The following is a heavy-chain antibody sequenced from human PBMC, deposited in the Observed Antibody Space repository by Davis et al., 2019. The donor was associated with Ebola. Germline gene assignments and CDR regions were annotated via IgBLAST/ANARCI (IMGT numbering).Heavy chain of an antibody. CDR3: AVYSYGSYWYFDL. CDR1: GFTFSSYW. V-gene: IGHV3-7*01. Sequence: GESLKISCAASGFTFSSYWMSWVRQAPGKGLEWVANIKQDGSEKYYVDSVKGRFTISRDNAKNSLYLQMNSLRAEDTAVYYCAVYSYGSYWYFDLWGRGTLVTVSS. CDR2: IKQDGSEK. D-gene: IGHD5-18*01. J-gene: IGHJ2*01.